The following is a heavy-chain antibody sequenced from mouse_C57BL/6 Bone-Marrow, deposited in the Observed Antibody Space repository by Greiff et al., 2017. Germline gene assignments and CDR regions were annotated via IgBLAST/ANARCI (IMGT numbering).Heavy chain of an antibody. D-gene: IGHD2-1*01. CDR1: GYTFTSYG. Sequence: VMLVESGAELARPGASVKLSCKASGYTFTSYGISWVKQRTGQGLEWIGEIYPRSGNTYYNEKFKGKATLTADKSSSTAYMELRSLTSEDSAVDFCARRGGYYGNVDYWGQGTTLTVSS. V-gene: IGHV1-81*01. CDR3: ARRGGYYGNVDY. J-gene: IGHJ2*01. CDR2: IYPRSGNT.